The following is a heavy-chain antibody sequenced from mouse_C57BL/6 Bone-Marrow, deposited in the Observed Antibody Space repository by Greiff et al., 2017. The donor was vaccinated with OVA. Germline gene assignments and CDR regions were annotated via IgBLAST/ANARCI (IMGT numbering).Heavy chain of an antibody. Sequence: EVQLQESVAELVRPGASVKLSCTASGFNIKNTYMHWVKQRPEQGLEWIGRIDPANGNTKYAPKFQGKATITADTSSNTAYLQLSSLTSEDTAIYYCARSTYTVVAKDWYFDVWGTGTTVTVSS. V-gene: IGHV14-3*01. J-gene: IGHJ1*03. D-gene: IGHD1-1*01. CDR1: GFNIKNTY. CDR2: IDPANGNT. CDR3: ARSTYTVVAKDWYFDV.